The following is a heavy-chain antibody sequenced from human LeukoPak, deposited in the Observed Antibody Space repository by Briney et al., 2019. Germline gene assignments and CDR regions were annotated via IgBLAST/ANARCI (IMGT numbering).Heavy chain of an antibody. CDR3: ARAGITMIVVVNGDAFDI. V-gene: IGHV1-18*01. CDR1: GYTFSSYG. D-gene: IGHD3-22*01. J-gene: IGHJ3*02. CDR2: ISTYNGNT. Sequence: GASVKVSCKASGYTFSSYGISWVRQAPGQGLESMGWISTYNGNTNYVQKFQGRVTMTTDTSTSTAYMELRSLRSDDTAVYYCARAGITMIVVVNGDAFDIWGQGTMVTVSS.